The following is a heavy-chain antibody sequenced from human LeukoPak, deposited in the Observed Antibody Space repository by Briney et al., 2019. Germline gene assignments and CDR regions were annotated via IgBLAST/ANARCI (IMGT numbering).Heavy chain of an antibody. CDR3: ARDGEYGTGSYYRGCFDY. CDR1: GYSFTTFY. J-gene: IGHJ4*02. D-gene: IGHD3-10*01. Sequence: ASVKVSCKASGYSFTTFYIHWVRQAPGQGLEWMGWTHPRSGDTSYAQKFQGRVTMARDTSISTVYLDLSSLGSDDTAVYYCARDGEYGTGSYYRGCFDYWGQGILVTVSS. V-gene: IGHV1-2*02. CDR2: THPRSGDT.